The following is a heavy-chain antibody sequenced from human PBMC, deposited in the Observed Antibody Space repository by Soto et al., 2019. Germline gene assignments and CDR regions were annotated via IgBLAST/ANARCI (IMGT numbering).Heavy chain of an antibody. J-gene: IGHJ4*02. D-gene: IGHD3-10*01. CDR3: VRSGCYPFDY. V-gene: IGHV3-74*01. CDR2: IYSDGTST. Sequence: EVQLVESGGGLVQPGGSLRLSCAASGFTVSSYRMHWVRQAPGQGLVWVSRIYSDGTSTNYADSVKGRFTISRDNAKNTLYLQMDSLRAEDTAVYYCVRSGCYPFDYWGQGTLVTVSS. CDR1: GFTVSSYR.